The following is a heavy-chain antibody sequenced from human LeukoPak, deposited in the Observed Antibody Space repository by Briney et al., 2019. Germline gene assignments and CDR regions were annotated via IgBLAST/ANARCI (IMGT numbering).Heavy chain of an antibody. D-gene: IGHD2-21*01. Sequence: ASVKVSCKASGYSFTDYYMHWVRQAPGQGLEWMGWINPNSGGTNSAQKFQGRVTMTRDTSITTVYMEVSWLTSDDAAIYYCARADRLHGGPYLIGPWGQGTLVTVSS. CDR1: GYSFTDYY. CDR3: ARADRLHGGPYLIGP. J-gene: IGHJ5*02. CDR2: INPNSGGT. V-gene: IGHV1-2*02.